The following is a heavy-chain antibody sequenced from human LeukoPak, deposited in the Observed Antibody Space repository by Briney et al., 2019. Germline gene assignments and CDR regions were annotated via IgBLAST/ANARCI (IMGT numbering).Heavy chain of an antibody. J-gene: IGHJ5*02. CDR3: ARWGTYASTSNWFDP. D-gene: IGHD2-2*01. CDR2: AYYGGNI. V-gene: IGHV4-39*07. CDR1: GGSISSSSYY. Sequence: SETLSLTCSVSGGSISSSSYYWGWIRQPPGKGLEWIGSAYYGGNIYYNPSLKSRVTISVDTSKNQFSLRLSSVTAADTAVYYCARWGTYASTSNWFDPWGQGTLVTVSS.